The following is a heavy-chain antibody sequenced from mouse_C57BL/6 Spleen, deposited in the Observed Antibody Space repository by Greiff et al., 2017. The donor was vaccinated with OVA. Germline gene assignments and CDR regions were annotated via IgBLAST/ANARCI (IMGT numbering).Heavy chain of an antibody. Sequence: VKLVESGPGLVAPSQSLSITCTVSGFSLTSYGVHWVRQPPGKGLEWLVVIWSDGSTTYNSALKSRLSISKDNSKSQVFLKMNSLQTDDTAMYYCARHGDYYGSSYFDYWGQGTTLTVSS. CDR3: ARHGDYYGSSYFDY. V-gene: IGHV2-6-1*01. CDR1: GFSLTSYG. D-gene: IGHD1-1*01. CDR2: IWSDGST. J-gene: IGHJ2*01.